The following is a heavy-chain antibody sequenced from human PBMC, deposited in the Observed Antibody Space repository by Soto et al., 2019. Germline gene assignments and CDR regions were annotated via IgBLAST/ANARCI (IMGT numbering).Heavy chain of an antibody. D-gene: IGHD3-3*01. CDR2: INPSDGST. J-gene: IGHJ3*02. CDR1: GYSFTNYY. V-gene: IGHV1-46*01. Sequence: VQLVQSGAEVRRPGASVKISCRTSGYSFTNYYLHWVRQAPGQGLEWMGTINPSDGSTIYAQKLHGRVTMTRDTSTSTVYTELRSLRSEDAAVYYCARDRLDFRSGYDAFDIWGQGTMVTVSS. CDR3: ARDRLDFRSGYDAFDI.